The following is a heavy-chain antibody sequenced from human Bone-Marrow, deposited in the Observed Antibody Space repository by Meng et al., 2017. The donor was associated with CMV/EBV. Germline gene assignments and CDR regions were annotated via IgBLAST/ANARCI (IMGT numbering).Heavy chain of an antibody. CDR3: ARALRSSGPS. CDR1: GFTVSSTY. D-gene: IGHD6-19*01. J-gene: IGHJ4*02. Sequence: GESLKISCAASGFTVSSTYMNWVRQAPGKGLEWVSVIDPAGGAYYADSVKGRFSISRDNSKNTLYLQIDSLRTEDTSVYYRARALRSSGPSWGQGTLVTVSS. V-gene: IGHV3-66*02. CDR2: IDPAGGA.